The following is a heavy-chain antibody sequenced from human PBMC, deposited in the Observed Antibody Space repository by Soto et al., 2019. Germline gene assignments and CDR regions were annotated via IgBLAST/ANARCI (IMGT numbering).Heavy chain of an antibody. D-gene: IGHD6-13*01. CDR2: IYYSGST. J-gene: IGHJ6*02. V-gene: IGHV4-30-4*01. CDR1: GGSISSGDYY. Sequence: PSETLSLTCTVSGGSISSGDYYWSWIRQPPGKGLEWIGYIYYSGSTYYNPSLKSRVTISVDTSKNQFSLKLSSVTAADTAVYYCARQDCSSSWGGLSMDVWGQGTTVTVSS. CDR3: ARQDCSSSWGGLSMDV.